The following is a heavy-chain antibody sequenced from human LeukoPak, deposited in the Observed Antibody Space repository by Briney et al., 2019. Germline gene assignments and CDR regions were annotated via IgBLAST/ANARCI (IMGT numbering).Heavy chain of an antibody. V-gene: IGHV4-38-2*01. D-gene: IGHD3-22*01. Sequence: SETLSLTCAVSGYSISSGYYWGWIRQPPGKGLEWIGSIYHSGSTYYNPSLKSRVTISVDTSKNQFPLKLSSVTAADTAVYYCARMGYYYDSSRFDPWGQGTLVTVSS. CDR2: IYHSGST. J-gene: IGHJ5*02. CDR3: ARMGYYYDSSRFDP. CDR1: GYSISSGYY.